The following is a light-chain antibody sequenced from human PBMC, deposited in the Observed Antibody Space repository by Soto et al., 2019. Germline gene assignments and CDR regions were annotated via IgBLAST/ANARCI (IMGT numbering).Light chain of an antibody. CDR3: QQFNS. J-gene: IGKJ5*01. Sequence: AIQLTQSPSSLSASVGDRVTITCRASQGISSALAWYQQKPGKAPKLLIYDASSLESGVPSRFSGSGSGTDFTLTISSLQPEDFATYYCQQFNSFAQRTRLEIK. CDR2: DAS. V-gene: IGKV1-13*02. CDR1: QGISSA.